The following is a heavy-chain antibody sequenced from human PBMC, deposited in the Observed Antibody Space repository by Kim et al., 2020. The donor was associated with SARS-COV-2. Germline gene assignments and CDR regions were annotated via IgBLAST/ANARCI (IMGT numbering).Heavy chain of an antibody. D-gene: IGHD4-17*01. V-gene: IGHV3-33*01. Sequence: GGSLRLSCAASGFTFSSYGMHWVRQAPGKGLEWVAVIWYDGSNKYYADSVKGRFTISRDNSKNTLYLQMNSLRAEDTAVYYCARGGNDYGDYHFDYWGQGTLVTVSS. J-gene: IGHJ4*02. CDR2: IWYDGSNK. CDR3: ARGGNDYGDYHFDY. CDR1: GFTFSSYG.